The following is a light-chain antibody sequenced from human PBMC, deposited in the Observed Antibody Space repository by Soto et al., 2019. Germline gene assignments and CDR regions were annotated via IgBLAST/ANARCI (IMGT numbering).Light chain of an antibody. CDR1: SSNIGAGYD. CDR3: QSYDSSLIEV. Sequence: VLTQPPSVSGAPGQRVTISCTGSSSNIGAGYDVHWYQQLPGTAPKLLIYGNSNRPSGVPDRFSGSKSGTSASLAITGLQAEDEADYYCQSYDSSLIEVFGGGTKLTVL. V-gene: IGLV1-40*01. J-gene: IGLJ3*02. CDR2: GNS.